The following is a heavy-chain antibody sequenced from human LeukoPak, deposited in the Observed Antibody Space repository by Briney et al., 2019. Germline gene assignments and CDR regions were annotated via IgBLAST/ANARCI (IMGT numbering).Heavy chain of an antibody. CDR2: INPRRGST. CDR1: GYTFTNYL. Sequence: ASVKVSYKTSGYTFTNYLIHWVRQAPGLGHEWMGIINPRRGSTRYAQKFQDRVVVTRDTSTSTVYMELSSLRSDDTAVYYCTREGAAEAKNFDYWGQGTLVTVSS. D-gene: IGHD6-13*01. CDR3: TREGAAEAKNFDY. J-gene: IGHJ4*02. V-gene: IGHV1-46*01.